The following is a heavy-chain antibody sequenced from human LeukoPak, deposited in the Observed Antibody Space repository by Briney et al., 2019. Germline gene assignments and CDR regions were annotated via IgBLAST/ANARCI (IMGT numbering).Heavy chain of an antibody. V-gene: IGHV1-69*13. D-gene: IGHD2-2*01. CDR1: GYTFTSYA. CDR3: ARGTVVVVPAAMFSSYYYYYMDV. CDR2: IIPIFGTA. J-gene: IGHJ6*03. Sequence: SVKVSCKASGYTFTSYAISWVRQAPGQGLEWMGGIIPIFGTANYAQKFQGRVTITADESTSTAYMELSSLRSEDTAVYYCARGTVVVVPAAMFSSYYYYYMDVWGKGTTVTISS.